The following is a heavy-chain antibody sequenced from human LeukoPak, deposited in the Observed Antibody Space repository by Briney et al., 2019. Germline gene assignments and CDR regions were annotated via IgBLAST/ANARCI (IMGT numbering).Heavy chain of an antibody. Sequence: VASVKVSCKASGDTFTGYYMHWVRQAPGQGLEWMGWINPNSGGTNYAQKFQGRVTMTRDTSISTAYMELSRLRSDDTAVYYCARDHPAIFGVVALEWWFDPWGQGTLVTVSS. D-gene: IGHD3-3*01. CDR2: INPNSGGT. CDR3: ARDHPAIFGVVALEWWFDP. J-gene: IGHJ5*02. V-gene: IGHV1-2*02. CDR1: GDTFTGYY.